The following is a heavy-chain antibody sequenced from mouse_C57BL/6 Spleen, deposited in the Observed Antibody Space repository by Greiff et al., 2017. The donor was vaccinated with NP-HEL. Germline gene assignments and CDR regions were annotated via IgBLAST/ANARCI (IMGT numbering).Heavy chain of an antibody. CDR2: IYPGDGDT. J-gene: IGHJ2*01. D-gene: IGHD6-5*01. Sequence: VQLQQSGPELVKPGASVKISCKASGYAFSSSWMNWVKQRPGKGLEWIGRIYPGDGDTNYNGKFKGKATLTVDKSSSTAYMQLSSLTSEDSAVYFCARGLSFFDYWGQGTTLTVSS. CDR3: ARGLSFFDY. CDR1: GYAFSSSW. V-gene: IGHV1-82*01.